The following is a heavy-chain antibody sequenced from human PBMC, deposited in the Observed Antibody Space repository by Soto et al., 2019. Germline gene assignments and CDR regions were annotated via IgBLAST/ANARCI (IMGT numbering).Heavy chain of an antibody. J-gene: IGHJ6*02. CDR1: GGSISSGGYY. V-gene: IGHV4-31*03. D-gene: IGHD4-17*01. CDR3: ARATKDDYGDYRIYYYYGMDV. Sequence: SETLSLTCTVSGGSISSGGYYWSWIRQHPGKGLEWIGYIYYSGSTYYNPSLKSRVTISVDTSKNQFSLKLSSVTAADTAVYYCARATKDDYGDYRIYYYYGMDVWGQGTTVTVSS. CDR2: IYYSGST.